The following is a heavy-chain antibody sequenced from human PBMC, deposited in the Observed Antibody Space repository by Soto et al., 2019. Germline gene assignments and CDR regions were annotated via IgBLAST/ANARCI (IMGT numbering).Heavy chain of an antibody. J-gene: IGHJ6*02. CDR1: GYTFTGYY. CDR2: INPNSGGI. Sequence: ASVKVSCKASGYTFTGYYMHWVRQAPGQGLEWMGWINPNSGGINYAQKFQGRVTMTRDTSISTAYMELSRLRSDDTAVYYCAREPLLGEFRAYYYYGMDVWGQGTTVTVSS. CDR3: AREPLLGEFRAYYYYGMDV. D-gene: IGHD3-10*01. V-gene: IGHV1-2*02.